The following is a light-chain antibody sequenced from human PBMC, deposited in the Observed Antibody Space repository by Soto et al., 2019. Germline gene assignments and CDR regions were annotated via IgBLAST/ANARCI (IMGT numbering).Light chain of an antibody. J-gene: IGKJ3*01. V-gene: IGKV3-15*01. Sequence: EIVMTQSPATLSLSPGERATLSCRASQSIGSTLAWYQQKPGQAPRLLIYDASTRATGIPVRFSGSGSGTEFTLTINSLQSEDFTVYYCQQHNNWPLAFGPGTKVDIK. CDR1: QSIGST. CDR2: DAS. CDR3: QQHNNWPLA.